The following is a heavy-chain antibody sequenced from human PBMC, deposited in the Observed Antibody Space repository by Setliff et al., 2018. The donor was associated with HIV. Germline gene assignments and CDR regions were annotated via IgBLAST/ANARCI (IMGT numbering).Heavy chain of an antibody. CDR1: GGSFSSYY. D-gene: IGHD1-1*01. V-gene: IGHV4-34*01. CDR2: INHSGST. J-gene: IGHJ4*02. Sequence: PSETLSLTCAVYGGSFSSYYWSWIRQPPGKGLEWIGEINHSGSTNYNPSLKSRVTISVDTSKNQFSLKVSSVTAADTAVYYCAGERSLITNRRYFDSWGQGTLVTVSS. CDR3: AGERSLITNRRYFDS.